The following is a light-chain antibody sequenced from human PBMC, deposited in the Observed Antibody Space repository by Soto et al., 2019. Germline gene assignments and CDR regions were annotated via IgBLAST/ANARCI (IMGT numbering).Light chain of an antibody. Sequence: DIVMTQSPDSLAVSLGERATINCKSSQTVLYSSDNKKYLAWFQQKPGQPPKLLLYRASTRDSGVPDRFSGSGSGTDFTLTISSLQAEDVAVYHCQQYYSIPRTFGQGTKVEIK. CDR2: RAS. CDR3: QQYYSIPRT. CDR1: QTVLYSSDNKKY. V-gene: IGKV4-1*01. J-gene: IGKJ1*01.